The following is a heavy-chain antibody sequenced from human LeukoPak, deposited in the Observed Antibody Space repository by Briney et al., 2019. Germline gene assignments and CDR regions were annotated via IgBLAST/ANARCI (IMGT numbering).Heavy chain of an antibody. V-gene: IGHV4-39*01. J-gene: IGHJ4*02. CDR2: IFYSGST. CDR1: GGSISNNNYY. D-gene: IGHD1-1*01. CDR3: ARHPLLPTAPWVPNYFDF. Sequence: SETLSLTCTISGGSISNNNYYWGWIRQPPGKGLEWIGSIFYSGSTYYNPSLKSRVTISVDTSKNQFSLKLTSVTAADTAVYYCARHPLLPTAPWVPNYFDFWGQGTLVTVSS.